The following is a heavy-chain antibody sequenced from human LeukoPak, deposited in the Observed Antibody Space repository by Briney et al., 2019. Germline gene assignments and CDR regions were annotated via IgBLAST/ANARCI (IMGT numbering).Heavy chain of an antibody. D-gene: IGHD1-26*01. J-gene: IGHJ4*02. V-gene: IGHV3-30*18. CDR3: AKGGYKWEEPYFDY. CDR1: GFTFRSYG. CDR2: ISFDGSNE. Sequence: GRSLRLSCAASGFTFRSYGMHWVRQAPGKGLEWVAVISFDGSNESYTDSVKGRFTISRDNSKNTLYLQMNSLRAEDTAVYYCAKGGYKWEEPYFDYRGQGILVTVSS.